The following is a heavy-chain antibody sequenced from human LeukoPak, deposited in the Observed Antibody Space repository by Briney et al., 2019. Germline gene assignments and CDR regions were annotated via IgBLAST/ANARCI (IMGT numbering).Heavy chain of an antibody. CDR1: GFTFSSYA. J-gene: IGHJ4*02. Sequence: GGSLRLSCAASGFTFSSYAMSWVRQAPGKGLEWVSAISGSGGSTYYADSVKGRFTISKDNSKNTLYLQMNSLRAEDTAVYYCAKAQYSSGWTGYWGQGTLVTVSS. CDR2: ISGSGGST. V-gene: IGHV3-23*01. D-gene: IGHD6-19*01. CDR3: AKAQYSSGWTGY.